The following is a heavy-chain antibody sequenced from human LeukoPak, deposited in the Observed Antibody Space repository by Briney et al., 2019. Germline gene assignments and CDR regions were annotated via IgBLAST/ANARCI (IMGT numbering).Heavy chain of an antibody. D-gene: IGHD6-19*01. CDR1: GGSISSYY. J-gene: IGHJ5*02. Sequence: SETLSLTCTVSGGSISSYYWSWIGQPPGKGLEWIGYIYYSGSTNYNPSLKSRVTISVDTSKNQFSLKLSSVTAADTAVYYCARVRKAVAGPPRFDPWGQGTLVTVSS. CDR3: ARVRKAVAGPPRFDP. V-gene: IGHV4-59*01. CDR2: IYYSGST.